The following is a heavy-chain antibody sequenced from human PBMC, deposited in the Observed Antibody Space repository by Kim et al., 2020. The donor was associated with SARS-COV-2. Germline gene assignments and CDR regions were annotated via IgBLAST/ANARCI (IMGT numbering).Heavy chain of an antibody. D-gene: IGHD6-6*01. V-gene: IGHV3-48*02. J-gene: IGHJ4*02. Sequence: YYADSVKGRFTVSRDNAKNSLSLQMNSLRDEDTAVYYCVRENHQLVPFDYWGQGTLVIVSS. CDR3: VRENHQLVPFDY.